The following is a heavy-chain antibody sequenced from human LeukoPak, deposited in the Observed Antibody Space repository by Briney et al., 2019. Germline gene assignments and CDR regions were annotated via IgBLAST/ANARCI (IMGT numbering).Heavy chain of an antibody. CDR1: GFTFSSYG. D-gene: IGHD3-22*01. V-gene: IGHV3-33*01. CDR2: IWYDGSNK. J-gene: IGHJ4*02. Sequence: GRSLRLSCAASGFTFSSYGMHWVRQAPGKGLEWVAVIWYDGSNKYYADSVKGRFTISRDNSKNTLYLQMNSLRAEDTAVYYCARGYYYDSSGYYYDYWSQGTLVTVSS. CDR3: ARGYYYDSSGYYYDY.